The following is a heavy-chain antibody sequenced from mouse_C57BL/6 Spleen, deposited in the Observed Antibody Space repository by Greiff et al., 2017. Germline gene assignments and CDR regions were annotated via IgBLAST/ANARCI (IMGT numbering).Heavy chain of an antibody. CDR3: TRSGTDYAMDY. CDR1: GFTFSSYA. J-gene: IGHJ4*01. V-gene: IGHV5-9-1*02. CDR2: ISSGGDYI. D-gene: IGHD4-1*01. Sequence: EVKVVESGEGLVKPGGSLKLSCAASGFTFSSYAMSWVRQTPEKRLEWVAYISSGGDYIYYADPVKGRFTISRDNARNTLYLQMSSLKSEDTAMYYCTRSGTDYAMDYWGQGTSVTVSS.